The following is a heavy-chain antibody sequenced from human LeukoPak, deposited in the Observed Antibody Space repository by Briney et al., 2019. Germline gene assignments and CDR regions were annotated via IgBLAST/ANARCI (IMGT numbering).Heavy chain of an antibody. CDR1: GGSISSSSYY. V-gene: IGHV4-39*01. CDR3: ARPMTTVTHGGYYFDY. CDR2: IYYSGST. D-gene: IGHD4-17*01. J-gene: IGHJ4*02. Sequence: SETLSLTCTVSGGSISSSSYYWGWIRQPPGKGLEWIGSIYYSGSTYYNPSPKSRVTISVDTSKNQFSLRLSSVTAADTAVYYCARPMTTVTHGGYYFDYWGQGTLVTVSS.